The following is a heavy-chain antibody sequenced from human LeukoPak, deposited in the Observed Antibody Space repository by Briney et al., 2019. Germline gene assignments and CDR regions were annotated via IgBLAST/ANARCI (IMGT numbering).Heavy chain of an antibody. D-gene: IGHD6-19*01. V-gene: IGHV3-23*01. Sequence: GGSLRLSCAASGFTFSSYAMSWVRQASGKGLEWLSSISGSGSSTYYADSVKGRFTISRDNSKNTLYLQMNSLRAEDTAVYYCAKDTVAVAALFDPWGQGTLVTVSS. J-gene: IGHJ5*02. CDR2: ISGSGSST. CDR3: AKDTVAVAALFDP. CDR1: GFTFSSYA.